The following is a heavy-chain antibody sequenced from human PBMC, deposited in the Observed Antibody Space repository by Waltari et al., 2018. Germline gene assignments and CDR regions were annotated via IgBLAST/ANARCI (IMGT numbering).Heavy chain of an antibody. Sequence: EVQLVASGGGLVRPGGSLRLPCAASGFTFNHSWMHWVRQAPGKGLVWVARINSEGSLISYAASVKGRFTISRDNAKNTLYLQMNSLRAEDTAVYYCARGGGSLDYWGQGTQVTVSS. D-gene: IGHD3-10*01. CDR1: GFTFNHSW. V-gene: IGHV3-74*01. J-gene: IGHJ4*02. CDR2: INSEGSLI. CDR3: ARGGGSLDY.